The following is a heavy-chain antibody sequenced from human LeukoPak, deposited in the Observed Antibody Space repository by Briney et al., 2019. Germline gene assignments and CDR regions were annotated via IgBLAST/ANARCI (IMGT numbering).Heavy chain of an antibody. J-gene: IGHJ5*02. CDR3: ARDLRSITIFGVVIRENWFDP. CDR2: INSDGSST. D-gene: IGHD3-3*01. CDR1: GFTFSSYW. V-gene: IGHV3-74*01. Sequence: GGSLRLSCAASGFTFSSYWMHWVRQAPGKGLVWVSRINSDGSSTSYADSAKGRFTISRDNAKNTLYLQMNSLRAEDTAVYYCARDLRSITIFGVVIRENWFDPWGQGTLVTVSS.